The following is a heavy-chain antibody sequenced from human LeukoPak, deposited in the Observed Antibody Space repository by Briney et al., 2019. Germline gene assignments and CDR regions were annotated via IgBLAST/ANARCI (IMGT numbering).Heavy chain of an antibody. J-gene: IGHJ2*01. CDR2: ISSSSSTI. D-gene: IGHD4-17*01. V-gene: IGHV3-48*01. CDR1: GFTFSSYS. CDR3: ARFRVEYGDYQWYFDL. Sequence: GGSLRLSCAASGFTFSSYSMNWFRKAPGKGLERVSYISSSSSTIYYADSVKGGFTISGDNAKKSLYLQMNSVRAEDTAVYYCARFRVEYGDYQWYFDLWGRGTLVTVSS.